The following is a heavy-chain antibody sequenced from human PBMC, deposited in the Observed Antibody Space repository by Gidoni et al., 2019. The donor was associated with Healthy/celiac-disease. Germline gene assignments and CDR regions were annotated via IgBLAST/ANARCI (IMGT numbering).Heavy chain of an antibody. CDR3: ASYPRGYSSSYGY. V-gene: IGHV4-34*01. J-gene: IGHJ4*02. CDR1: GGSFSGYY. Sequence: QVQLQQWGAGLLKPSETLSLTCAVYGGSFSGYYWGWIRQPPGKGLEWIGEINHSGSTNYNPSLKSRVTISVDTSKNQFSLKLSSVTAADTAVYYCASYPRGYSSSYGYWGQGTLVTVSS. D-gene: IGHD6-13*01. CDR2: INHSGST.